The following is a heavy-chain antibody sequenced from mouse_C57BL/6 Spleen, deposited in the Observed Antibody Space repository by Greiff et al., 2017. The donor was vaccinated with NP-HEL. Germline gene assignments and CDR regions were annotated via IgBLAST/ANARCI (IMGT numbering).Heavy chain of an antibody. J-gene: IGHJ4*01. CDR1: GYTFTSYG. D-gene: IGHD1-1*01. CDR3: ARYYYGSSYDYAMDY. Sequence: QVHVKQSGAELARPGASVKLSCKASGYTFTSYGISWVKQRTGQGLEWIGEIYPRSGNTYYNEKFKSKATLTVDKSSSTAYMQLSSLTSEDSAVYYCARYYYGSSYDYAMDYWGQGTSVTVSS. CDR2: IYPRSGNT. V-gene: IGHV1-81*01.